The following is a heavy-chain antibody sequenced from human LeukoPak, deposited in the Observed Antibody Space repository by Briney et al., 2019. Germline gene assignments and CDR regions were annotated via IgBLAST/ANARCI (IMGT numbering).Heavy chain of an antibody. CDR3: ARGYWVGYCSSTSCAYFDY. D-gene: IGHD2-2*01. CDR1: GYTFTGYY. CDR2: INPNSGAT. Sequence: ASVKVSCKASGYTFTGYYIHWVRQAPGQGLEWMGWINPNSGATNYAQKFQGRVTMTRDTSISTAYMELSSLRSDDMAVYYCARGYWVGYCSSTSCAYFDYWGQGTLVSVSS. J-gene: IGHJ4*02. V-gene: IGHV1-2*02.